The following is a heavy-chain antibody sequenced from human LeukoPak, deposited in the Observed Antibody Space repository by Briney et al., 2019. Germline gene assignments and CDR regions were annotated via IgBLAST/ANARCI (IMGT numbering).Heavy chain of an antibody. J-gene: IGHJ4*02. CDR2: IYNSGST. V-gene: IGHV4-59*11. CDR1: GGSISILY. D-gene: IGHD1-26*01. CDR3: VRDRELTY. Sequence: PSETLSLTCTVSGGSISILYWSWIRQPPGKGLEWLGYIYNSGSTIYNPSLQSRVTISVDTSKNQFSLKLNSVTAADTAIYYCVRDRELTYWGPGTLVTVSS.